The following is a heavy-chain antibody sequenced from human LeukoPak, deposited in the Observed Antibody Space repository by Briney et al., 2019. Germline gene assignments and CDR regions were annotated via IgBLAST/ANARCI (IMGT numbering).Heavy chain of an antibody. V-gene: IGHV3-21*01. J-gene: IGHJ4*02. CDR3: ARDHRPDILTGYYDY. CDR2: ISSSSSYI. Sequence: GGSLRLSCAASGFTFSSYSMNWVRQAPGKGLEWVSSISSSSSYIYYADSVKGRFTISRDNAKNSLYLQMNSLRAEDTAVYYCARDHRPDILTGYYDYWGQGTLVTISS. CDR1: GFTFSSYS. D-gene: IGHD3-9*01.